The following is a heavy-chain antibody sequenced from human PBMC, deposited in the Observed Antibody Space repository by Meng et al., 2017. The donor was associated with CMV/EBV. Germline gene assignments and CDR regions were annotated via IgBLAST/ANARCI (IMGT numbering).Heavy chain of an antibody. CDR3: ARDGRQQLDFDY. CDR2: ISSSSNYI. D-gene: IGHD6-13*01. V-gene: IGHV3-21*01. J-gene: IGHJ4*02. CDR1: GFTFSSYS. Sequence: GGSLRLSCAASGFTFSSYSMNWVRQAPGKGLEWVSSISSSSNYIYYADSVKGRFTISRDNAKNSLYLQMNSLRAEDTAVYYCARDGRQQLDFDYWGQGTLVTVSS.